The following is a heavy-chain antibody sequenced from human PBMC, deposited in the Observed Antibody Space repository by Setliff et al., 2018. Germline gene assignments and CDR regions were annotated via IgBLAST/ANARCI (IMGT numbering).Heavy chain of an antibody. CDR2: IYTSGST. CDR3: ARDHYDYYDSRQAFDI. D-gene: IGHD3-22*01. J-gene: IGHJ3*02. V-gene: IGHV4-61*09. Sequence: SETLSLTCTVSGGSISSGSYYWSWIRQPAGKGLEWIGHIYTSGSTNYNPSLKSRVTISVDTSKKQFSLKLSSVTAADTAVYYCARDHYDYYDSRQAFDIWGQGTMVTVSS. CDR1: GGSISSGSYY.